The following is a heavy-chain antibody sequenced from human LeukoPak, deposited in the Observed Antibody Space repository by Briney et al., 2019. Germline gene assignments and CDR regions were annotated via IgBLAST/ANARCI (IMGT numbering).Heavy chain of an antibody. J-gene: IGHJ3*02. Sequence: PSETLSLTCTVSGGSINSGDYCWSWIRQHPGKGLERIGYIYYSGSTYYNPSLKSRVTTSVDTSKNQFYLKLSSVTAADTAVYYCARGIRYFDWLAAFDIWGQGTMVTVSS. CDR2: IYYSGST. CDR1: GGSINSGDYC. V-gene: IGHV4-31*03. CDR3: ARGIRYFDWLAAFDI. D-gene: IGHD3-9*01.